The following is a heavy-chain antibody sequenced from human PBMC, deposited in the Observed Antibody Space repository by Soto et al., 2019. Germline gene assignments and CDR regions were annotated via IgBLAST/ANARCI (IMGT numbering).Heavy chain of an antibody. Sequence: SETLSLTCTVSGGSISSSSYYWGWIRQPPGKGLEWIGSIYYSGSTYYNPSLKSRVTISVDTSKNQFSLKLSSVTAADTAVYYCARHGQVREIQPKYYFDYWGQGTLVTVSS. D-gene: IGHD5-18*01. V-gene: IGHV4-39*01. J-gene: IGHJ4*02. CDR3: ARHGQVREIQPKYYFDY. CDR2: IYYSGST. CDR1: GGSISSSSYY.